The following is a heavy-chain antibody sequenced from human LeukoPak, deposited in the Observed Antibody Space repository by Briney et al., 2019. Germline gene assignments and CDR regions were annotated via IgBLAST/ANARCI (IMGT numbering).Heavy chain of an antibody. D-gene: IGHD1-14*01. CDR1: GFTFGNSW. V-gene: IGHV3-74*01. Sequence: GGSPRLSCAASGFTFGNSWVHWVRQAPGKGLVWVSLINADGSTATYADSVKGRFTISRDNARNTLSLQMNSLTIEDTAVYYCVVVVEPPDSDGFDVWGQGTMITVSS. CDR2: INADGSTA. CDR3: VVVVEPPDSDGFDV. J-gene: IGHJ3*01.